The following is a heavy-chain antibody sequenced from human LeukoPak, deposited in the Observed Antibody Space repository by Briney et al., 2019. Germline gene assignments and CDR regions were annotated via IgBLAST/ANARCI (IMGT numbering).Heavy chain of an antibody. J-gene: IGHJ4*02. V-gene: IGHV4-59*01. CDR2: IYYSGST. CDR1: GGSIS. Sequence: SETLPLTCTVSGGSISIRQPPGKGLEWIGYIYYSGSTNYNPSLKSRVTISVDTSKNQFSLKLSSVTAADTAVYYCARDDRDYGFLWGQGTLVTVSS. CDR3: ARDDRDYGFL. D-gene: IGHD4-17*01.